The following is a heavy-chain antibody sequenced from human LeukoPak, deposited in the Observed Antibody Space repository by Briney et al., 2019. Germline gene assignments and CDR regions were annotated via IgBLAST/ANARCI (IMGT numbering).Heavy chain of an antibody. D-gene: IGHD2-2*01. CDR3: AREIVVPAAPAAYFDY. CDR2: ISSSGSTI. J-gene: IGHJ4*02. V-gene: IGHV3-11*04. CDR1: GFTFSDYY. Sequence: GSLRLSCAASGFTFSDYYMSWIRQAPGKGLEWVSYISSSGSTIYYADSVKGRFTISRDNAKNSLYLQMNSLRAEDTAVYYCAREIVVPAAPAAYFDYWGQGTLVTVSS.